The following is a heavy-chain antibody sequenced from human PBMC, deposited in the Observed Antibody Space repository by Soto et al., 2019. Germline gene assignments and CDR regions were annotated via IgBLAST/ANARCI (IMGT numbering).Heavy chain of an antibody. Sequence: GGSLRLSCAASGFTFSSYSMNWVRQAPGKGLEWVSYISSSSSTIYYADSVKGRFTISRDNAKNSLYLQMNSLRAEDTAVYYCARTGLRYFDWLSHSGSFDIWGQGTMVTVSS. CDR3: ARTGLRYFDWLSHSGSFDI. V-gene: IGHV3-48*01. D-gene: IGHD3-9*01. J-gene: IGHJ3*02. CDR2: ISSSSSTI. CDR1: GFTFSSYS.